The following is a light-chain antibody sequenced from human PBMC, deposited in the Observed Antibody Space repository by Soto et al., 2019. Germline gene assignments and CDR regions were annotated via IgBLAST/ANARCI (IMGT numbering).Light chain of an antibody. CDR1: SSNLGAGYD. CDR3: QAYDYSLTASV. Sequence: QPVLTQPPPVSGAPGQRVTIPCTGNSSNLGAGYDVHWYQQLPGTAPKLVIYGNRNRPSGVPERFSGSKSGTSASLAITGLQAEDEGDYYCQAYDYSLTASVFGGGTKLTVL. J-gene: IGLJ3*02. CDR2: GNR. V-gene: IGLV1-40*01.